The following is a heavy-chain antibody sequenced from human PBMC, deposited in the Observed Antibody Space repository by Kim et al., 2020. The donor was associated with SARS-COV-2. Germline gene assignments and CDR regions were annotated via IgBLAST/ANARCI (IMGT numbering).Heavy chain of an antibody. CDR2: IYPGDSDT. CDR3: ARHREYDFWSGYGVDWAGLNHDYYYYYMDV. V-gene: IGHV5-51*01. Sequence: GESLKISCKGSGYSFTSYWIGWVRQMPGKGLEWMGIIYPGDSDTRYSPSFQGQVTISADKSISTAYLQWSSLKASDTAMYYCARHREYDFWSGYGVDWAGLNHDYYYYYMDVWGKGTTVTVSS. D-gene: IGHD3-3*01. J-gene: IGHJ6*03. CDR1: GYSFTSYW.